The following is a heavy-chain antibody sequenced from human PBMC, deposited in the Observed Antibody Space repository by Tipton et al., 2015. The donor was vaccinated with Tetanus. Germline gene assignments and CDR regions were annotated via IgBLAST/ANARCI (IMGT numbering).Heavy chain of an antibody. CDR2: IYYSGST. Sequence: TLSLTCTVSGGSISTRNYFWGWIRQAPGKGLEWIGNIYYSGSTDYNPSLKSRVAISADTSKNQFSLKLSSVTAADTAVYYCARQAENWFDPWGQGTLVTVSS. CDR1: GGSISTRNYF. CDR3: ARQAENWFDP. V-gene: IGHV4-39*01. J-gene: IGHJ5*02.